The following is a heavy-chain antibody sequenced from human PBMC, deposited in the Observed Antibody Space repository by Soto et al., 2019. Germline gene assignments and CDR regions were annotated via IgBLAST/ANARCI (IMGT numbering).Heavy chain of an antibody. V-gene: IGHV3-23*01. CDR1: GFTFSSYA. Sequence: EVQLLESGGGLVQPGGSLRLSCAASGFTFSSYAMSWVRQAPGKGLEWVSAISGSGDSTYYADSVKGRFTISRDNSTITLSLQMTSLMAADTAVYYCAKRRTGRYFAPWGSGTLVTVSS. J-gene: IGHJ2*01. CDR2: ISGSGDST. CDR3: AKRRTGRYFAP.